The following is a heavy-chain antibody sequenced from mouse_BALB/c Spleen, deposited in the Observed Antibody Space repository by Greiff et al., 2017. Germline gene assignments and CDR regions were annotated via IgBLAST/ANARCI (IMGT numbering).Heavy chain of an antibody. V-gene: IGHV1S81*02. CDR1: GYTFTSYW. CDR3: ARALGPAWFAY. Sequence: QVQLQQPGAELVKPGASVKLSCKASGYTFTSYWMHWVKQRPGQGLEWIGEINPSNGRTNYNEKFKSKATLTVDKSSSTAYMQLSSLTSEDSAVYYCARALGPAWFAYWGQGRLGTVSA. D-gene: IGHD4-1*01. J-gene: IGHJ3*01. CDR2: INPSNGRT.